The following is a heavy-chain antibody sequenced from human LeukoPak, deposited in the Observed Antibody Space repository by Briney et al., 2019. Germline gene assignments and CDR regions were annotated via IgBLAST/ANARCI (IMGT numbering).Heavy chain of an antibody. J-gene: IGHJ1*01. CDR2: INPNSGAT. V-gene: IGHV1-2*02. CDR3: ARTDLFYYDSSLSSPGTEYFHH. CDR1: GYTFAAYY. Sequence: ASVKVSCKASGYTFAAYYMHWVRQAPGQGLEWMGWINPNSGATTYAQKFQGRVTMTRDTSISTAYMDLSSLGSDGTAVYYCARTDLFYYDSSLSSPGTEYFHHWGQGTLVTVSS. D-gene: IGHD3-22*01.